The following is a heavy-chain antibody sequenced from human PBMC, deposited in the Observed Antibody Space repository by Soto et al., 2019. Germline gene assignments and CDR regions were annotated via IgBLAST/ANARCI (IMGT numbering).Heavy chain of an antibody. Sequence: SETLSLTCAVYGGSFSGYYWSWIRQPPGKGLEWIGEINHSGSTNYNPSLKRRVTISVDTSKNQFSLKLSSVTAADTAVYYCARFDYDILTGPNWFDPWGQGTLVTVSS. CDR2: INHSGST. CDR3: ARFDYDILTGPNWFDP. V-gene: IGHV4-34*01. CDR1: GGSFSGYY. J-gene: IGHJ5*02. D-gene: IGHD3-9*01.